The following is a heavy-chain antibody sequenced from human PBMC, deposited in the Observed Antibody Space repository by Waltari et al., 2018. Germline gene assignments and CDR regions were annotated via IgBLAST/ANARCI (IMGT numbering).Heavy chain of an antibody. J-gene: IGHJ4*02. CDR3: ARTFFSGRLDYFDY. CDR1: GGTFSSYA. Sequence: QVQLVQSGAEVKKPGSSVKVSCKASGGTFSSYAISWVRQAPGQGLEWMGVIIPIFGTANYAQKFQGRVTITADESTSTAYMELSSLRSEDTAVYYCARTFFSGRLDYFDYWGQGTLVTVSS. CDR2: IIPIFGTA. D-gene: IGHD5-12*01. V-gene: IGHV1-69*01.